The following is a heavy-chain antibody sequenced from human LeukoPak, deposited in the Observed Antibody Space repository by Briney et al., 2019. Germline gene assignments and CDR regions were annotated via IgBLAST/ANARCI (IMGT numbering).Heavy chain of an antibody. CDR1: GYTFTSYG. J-gene: IGHJ4*02. D-gene: IGHD3-22*01. V-gene: IGHV1-18*01. CDR3: ARVWGGEYDSSGYYSFDY. Sequence: GASVKVSCKASGYTFTSYGISWVRQAPGQGLEWMGWISAYNGNTNYAQKLQGRVTMTTDTSTSTAYMELRSLRSDDTAVYYCARVWGGEYDSSGYYSFDYWGQGTLVTVSS. CDR2: ISAYNGNT.